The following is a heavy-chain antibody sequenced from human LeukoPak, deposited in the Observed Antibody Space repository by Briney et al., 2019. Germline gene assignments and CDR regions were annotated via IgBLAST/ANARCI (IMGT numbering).Heavy chain of an antibody. CDR2: ISSSSSTI. CDR3: ARDTSGYSLDY. V-gene: IGHV3-48*01. D-gene: IGHD6-13*01. J-gene: IGHJ4*02. Sequence: GGSLRLSCAAPGFTFSSYSMNWVRQAPGKGLEWVSYISSSSSTIYYADSVKGRFTISRDNAKNSLYLQMNSLRAEDTAVYYCARDTSGYSLDYWGQGTLVTVSS. CDR1: GFTFSSYS.